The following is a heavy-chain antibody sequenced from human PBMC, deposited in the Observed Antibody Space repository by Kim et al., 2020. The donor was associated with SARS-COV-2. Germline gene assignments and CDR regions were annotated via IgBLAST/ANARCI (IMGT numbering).Heavy chain of an antibody. D-gene: IGHD3-22*01. Sequence: VSGKSRITINPDTSKNQFSLQLNSVTPEDTAVYYCAREDSLGYYYYGMDVWGQGTTVTVSS. J-gene: IGHJ6*02. V-gene: IGHV6-1*01. CDR3: AREDSLGYYYYGMDV.